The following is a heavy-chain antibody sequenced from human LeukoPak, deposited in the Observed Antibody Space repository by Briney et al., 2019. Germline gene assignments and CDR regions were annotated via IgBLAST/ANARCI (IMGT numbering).Heavy chain of an antibody. D-gene: IGHD3-22*01. J-gene: IGHJ4*02. CDR2: TYYRSKCYN. Sequence: SQTLSLTCAISGDSVSSNIAAWNWIRQSPSRGLEWLGMTYYRSKCYNDYAVSVKSRITINPDTSKNQFSLQLNSVTPEDTAVYYCARDFSPEYYYDSSGYFDYWGQGTLVTVSS. V-gene: IGHV6-1*01. CDR1: GDSVSSNIAA. CDR3: ARDFSPEYYYDSSGYFDY.